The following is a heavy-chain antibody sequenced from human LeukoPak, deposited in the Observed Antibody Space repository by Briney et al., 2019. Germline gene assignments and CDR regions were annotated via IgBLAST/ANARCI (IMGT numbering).Heavy chain of an antibody. CDR3: ARASIAVAGLQDY. J-gene: IGHJ4*02. V-gene: IGHV3-7*03. Sequence: GGSLRLSCAASGFTFSNYWMSWVRQAPGKGLEWVANINPDGSEKYYVGSVKGRFTISRDNAKNSLYLQMNSLRAEDTALYYCARASIAVAGLQDYWGQGTLVTVSS. D-gene: IGHD6-19*01. CDR1: GFTFSNYW. CDR2: INPDGSEK.